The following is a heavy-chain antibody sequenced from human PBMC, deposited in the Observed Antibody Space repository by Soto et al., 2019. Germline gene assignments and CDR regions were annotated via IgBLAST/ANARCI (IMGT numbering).Heavy chain of an antibody. D-gene: IGHD3-10*01. CDR1: GGSISSYY. Sequence: SETLSLTCTVSGGSISSYYWSWIGQPPGKGLEWIGYIYYSGSTNYNPSLKSRVTISVDTSKNQFSLMLCSVTAADPAVNYCGRGPGPIVRGVIRKYYYYGMDVWGQGTTVTVSS. CDR3: GRGPGPIVRGVIRKYYYYGMDV. V-gene: IGHV4-59*01. CDR2: IYYSGST. J-gene: IGHJ6*02.